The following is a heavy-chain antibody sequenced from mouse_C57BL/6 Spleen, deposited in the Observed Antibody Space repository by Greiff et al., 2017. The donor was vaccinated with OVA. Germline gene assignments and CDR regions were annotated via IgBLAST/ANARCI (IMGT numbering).Heavy chain of an antibody. CDR1: GYAFTNYL. V-gene: IGHV1-54*01. Sequence: VKLQESGAELVRPGTSVKVSCKASGYAFTNYLIEWVKQRPGQGLEWIGVINPGSGGTNYNEKFKGKATLTADKSSSTAYMQLSSLTSEDSAVYFCARYYGSSPGWFAYWGQGTLVTVSA. CDR2: INPGSGGT. D-gene: IGHD1-1*01. J-gene: IGHJ3*01. CDR3: ARYYGSSPGWFAY.